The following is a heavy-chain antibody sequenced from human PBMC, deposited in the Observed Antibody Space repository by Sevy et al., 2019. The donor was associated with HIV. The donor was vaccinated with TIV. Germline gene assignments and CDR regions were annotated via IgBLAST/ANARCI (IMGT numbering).Heavy chain of an antibody. CDR1: GFTLSDYY. CDR2: ISGSGDTI. V-gene: IGHV3-11*01. CDR3: ARDHVKDGDLGDYYYFAMDV. D-gene: IGHD4-17*01. J-gene: IGHJ6*02. Sequence: GGSLRLSCAASGFTLSDYYMSWIRQAPGKGLQWISYISGSGDTIYYADSVKGRFTISRYNTKNSLYLQMNNLRAEDTAIYYCARDHVKDGDLGDYYYFAMDVWGRGTTVTVSS.